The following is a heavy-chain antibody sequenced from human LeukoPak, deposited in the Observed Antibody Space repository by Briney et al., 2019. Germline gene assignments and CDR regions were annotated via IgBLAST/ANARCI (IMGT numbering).Heavy chain of an antibody. Sequence: PGGSLRLSCAASGFTFSSYSMNWVRQAPGKGLEWVPYISSGSSASIYYADSVKGRFTISRDNSKNSLYLQMNSLRAEDTAVYYCARILSGSGSYGTFDYWGQGSLVTVSS. D-gene: IGHD3-10*01. CDR2: ISSGSSASI. V-gene: IGHV3-48*04. CDR3: ARILSGSGSYGTFDY. J-gene: IGHJ4*02. CDR1: GFTFSSYS.